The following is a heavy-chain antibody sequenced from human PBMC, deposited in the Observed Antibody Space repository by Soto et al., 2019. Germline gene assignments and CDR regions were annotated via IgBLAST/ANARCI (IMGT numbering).Heavy chain of an antibody. CDR1: GDSISSDNYY. CDR2: IFYSGST. D-gene: IGHD2-15*01. V-gene: IGHV4-31*03. Sequence: QVQLQESGPGLVKPSQTLSLTCTVSGDSISSDNYYCSWIRQHPGKGLEWIGYIFYSGSTHYNPSLKSRVTISVDTSKNQFSLKLSSVNAADTAVYYCARLTTGYCSGGSCPPPYWGQGTLVTVSS. CDR3: ARLTTGYCSGGSCPPPY. J-gene: IGHJ4*02.